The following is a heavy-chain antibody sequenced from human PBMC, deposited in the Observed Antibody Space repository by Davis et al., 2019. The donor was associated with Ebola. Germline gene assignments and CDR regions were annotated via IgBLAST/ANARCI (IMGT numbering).Heavy chain of an antibody. CDR2: ISAYNGNT. V-gene: IGHV1-18*01. CDR3: VKEGYTGYGEY. J-gene: IGHJ4*02. Sequence: ASVKVSCKASGYTFTSYGISWVRQAPGQGLEWMGWISAYNGNTNYAQKFQGRVTMTTDTSTSTSYMELRSLTSDDTAVYYCVKEGYTGYGEYWGQGTLVTVSS. CDR1: GYTFTSYG. D-gene: IGHD5-12*01.